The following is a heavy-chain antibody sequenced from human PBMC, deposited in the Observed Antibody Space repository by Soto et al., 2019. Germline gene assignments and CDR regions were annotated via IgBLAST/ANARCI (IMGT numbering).Heavy chain of an antibody. CDR3: ARHGPHVDIVAIRY. Sequence: SETLSLTCAVYGGSFSGYYWSWIRQPPGKGLEWIGEINHSGSTYYNPSLKSRVTISVDTSKNQFSLKLSSVTAADTAVYYCARHGPHVDIVAIRYWGQGTLVTVSS. J-gene: IGHJ4*02. D-gene: IGHD5-12*01. V-gene: IGHV4-34*01. CDR2: INHSGST. CDR1: GGSFSGYY.